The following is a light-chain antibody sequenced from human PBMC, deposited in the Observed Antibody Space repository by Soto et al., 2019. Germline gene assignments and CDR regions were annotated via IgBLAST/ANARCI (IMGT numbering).Light chain of an antibody. CDR2: DAS. Sequence: DIQMNQSPSSLSASAGARVTITCQASQDISNHLNGYQQKAGKAPNLLINDASNLEAGVPSRFIGSGAGTDFTLTISSLQPDDIATYSGQPYVNAHTCGGGTKVEIK. CDR1: QDISNH. J-gene: IGKJ4*01. CDR3: QPYVNAHT. V-gene: IGKV1-33*01.